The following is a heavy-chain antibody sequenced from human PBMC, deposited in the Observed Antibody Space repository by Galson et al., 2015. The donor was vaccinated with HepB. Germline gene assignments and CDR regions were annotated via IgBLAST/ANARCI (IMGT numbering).Heavy chain of an antibody. Sequence: SLRLSCAASGFTFTDAWVSWVRRAPGKGLEWVGRIKSKTFGGTVDYATPVKGRFTISRDDSKHTLSLLMNSLKTEDTAVYYCTTTVRPEDFIDYWGQGTLVTVSS. V-gene: IGHV3-15*01. D-gene: IGHD1-14*01. CDR2: IKSKTFGGTV. CDR1: GFTFTDAW. J-gene: IGHJ4*02. CDR3: TTTVRPEDFIDY.